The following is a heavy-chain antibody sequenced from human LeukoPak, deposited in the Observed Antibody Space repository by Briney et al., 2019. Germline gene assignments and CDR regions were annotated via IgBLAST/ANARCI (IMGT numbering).Heavy chain of an antibody. CDR3: ARVTTGTTPLYY. CDR1: GGTFSSYA. D-gene: IGHD1-7*01. Sequence: GASVKVSCKASGGTFSSYAISWVRQAPGQGLEWMGGIIPIFGTANYAQKFQGRVTITADESTSTAYMELSSPRSGDTAVYYCARVTTGTTPLYYWGQGTLVTVSS. CDR2: IIPIFGTA. V-gene: IGHV1-69*13. J-gene: IGHJ4*02.